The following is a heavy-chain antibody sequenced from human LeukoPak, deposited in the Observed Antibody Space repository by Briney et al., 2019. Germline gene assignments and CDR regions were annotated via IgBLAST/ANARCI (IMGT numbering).Heavy chain of an antibody. CDR1: GFTFDDYA. J-gene: IGHJ5*02. Sequence: GGSLRLSCAASGFTFDDYAMHWVRQAPGKGLEWVAVISYDGSNKYYADSVKGRFTISRDNSKNTLYLQMNSLRAEDTAVYYCARYGSGYWEYNWFDPWGQGTLVTVSS. V-gene: IGHV3-30-3*01. CDR2: ISYDGSNK. CDR3: ARYGSGYWEYNWFDP. D-gene: IGHD3-3*01.